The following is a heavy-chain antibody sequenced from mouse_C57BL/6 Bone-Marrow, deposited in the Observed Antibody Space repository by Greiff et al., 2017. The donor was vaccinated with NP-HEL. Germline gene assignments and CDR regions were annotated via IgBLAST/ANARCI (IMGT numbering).Heavy chain of an antibody. CDR1: GYTFTSYW. J-gene: IGHJ3*01. D-gene: IGHD6-2*01. CDR2: IDPSDSET. V-gene: IGHV1-52*01. CDR3: ARHGSRAFAY. Sequence: QVQLQQPGAELVRPGSSVKLSCKASGYTFTSYWMHWVKQRPIQGLEWIGNIDPSDSETHYTQKFKDKATLTVDKSSSTAYMQLSSLTSEDSAVYYCARHGSRAFAYWGQGTLVTVSA.